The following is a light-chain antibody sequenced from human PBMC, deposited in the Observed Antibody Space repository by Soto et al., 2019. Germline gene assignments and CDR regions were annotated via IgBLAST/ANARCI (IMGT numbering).Light chain of an antibody. J-gene: IGLJ1*01. V-gene: IGLV2-8*01. Sequence: QSVLTQPPSASGCPGQSVTISCSGTAVGIYNYVSWYQQHPGKAPKLLIYEVNKRPSGVPARFSGSKSGNTASLTISGLQAEDEADYYCFSFTSTNTHVFGSGTKGTVL. CDR1: AVGIYNY. CDR3: FSFTSTNTHV. CDR2: EVN.